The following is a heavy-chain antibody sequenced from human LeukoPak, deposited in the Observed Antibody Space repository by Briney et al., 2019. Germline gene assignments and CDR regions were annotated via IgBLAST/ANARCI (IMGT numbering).Heavy chain of an antibody. CDR1: GFTFSSYW. CDR2: IKQDGSEK. CDR3: ARDPNYYGSGSYYSESDYYFDY. J-gene: IGHJ4*02. V-gene: IGHV3-7*01. Sequence: PGGSLRLSCAASGFTFSSYWMSWVRQAPGKGLEWVANIKQDGSEKYYVDSVKGRFTISRDNAKNSLYLQMNSLRAEDTAVYYCARDPNYYGSGSYYSESDYYFDYWGQGTLVTVSS. D-gene: IGHD3-10*01.